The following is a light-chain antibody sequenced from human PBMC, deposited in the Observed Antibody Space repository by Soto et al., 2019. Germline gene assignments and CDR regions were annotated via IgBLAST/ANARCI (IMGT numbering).Light chain of an antibody. J-gene: IGLJ2*01. Sequence: QAVLTQPPSASGTPGQRVTISCSGSNSNIGSNTVNWYQQLPGTAPKLLIYYDNLRPSGVPDRISGSKSGTSASLAISGLQPEDEAAHYCSSYTGSNTLVVFGGGTKLTVL. CDR1: NSNIGSNT. V-gene: IGLV1-44*01. CDR3: SSYTGSNTLVV. CDR2: YDN.